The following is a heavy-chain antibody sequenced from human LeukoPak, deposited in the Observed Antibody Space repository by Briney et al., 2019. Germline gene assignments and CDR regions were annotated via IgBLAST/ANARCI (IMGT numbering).Heavy chain of an antibody. V-gene: IGHV5-51*01. CDR3: AIRLVATGDFDY. D-gene: IGHD5-12*01. J-gene: IGHJ4*02. CDR2: IYPGDSES. CDR1: GYSFTSYW. Sequence: GESLKISCKGSGYSFTSYWIGWVRQMPGKGLEWMGIIYPGDSESRYSPSFQGQVTISADKSISTAYLQWSSLKASDTAVYYCAIRLVATGDFDYWGQGTLVTVSS.